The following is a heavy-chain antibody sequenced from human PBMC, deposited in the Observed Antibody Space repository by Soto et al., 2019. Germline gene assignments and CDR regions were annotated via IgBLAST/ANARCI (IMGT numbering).Heavy chain of an antibody. V-gene: IGHV4-34*01. J-gene: IGHJ6*03. CDR2: INHSGST. CDR3: ARGPKPAAWYSLEN. D-gene: IGHD2-2*01. CDR1: GGSFSGYC. Sequence: SETLSLTCAVDGGSFSGYCWSWIRQPPGKGLEWIGEINHSGSTNYNPSLKSRVTISVDTSKNQFSLKLSSVTAADTAVYYCARGPKPAAWYSLENWGRSTMLAV.